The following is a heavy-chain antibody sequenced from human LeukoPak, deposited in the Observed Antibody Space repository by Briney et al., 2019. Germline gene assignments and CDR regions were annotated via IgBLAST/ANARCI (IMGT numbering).Heavy chain of an antibody. V-gene: IGHV3-7*01. CDR1: GFTFSSYW. CDR2: IKQDGSEK. J-gene: IGHJ6*02. D-gene: IGHD2-15*01. Sequence: GGSLRLSCAASGFTFSSYWMSWVRQAPGKGLEWVANIKQDGSEKYYVDSVKGRFTISRDNSKNTLYLQMNSLRAEDTAVYYCARARRVPIVVVVAATHGMDVWGQGTTVTVSS. CDR3: ARARRVPIVVVVAATHGMDV.